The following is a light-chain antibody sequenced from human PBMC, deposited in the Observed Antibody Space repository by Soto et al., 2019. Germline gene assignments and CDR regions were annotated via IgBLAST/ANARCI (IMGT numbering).Light chain of an antibody. CDR1: QGISNF. CDR3: QKYHSVPPT. J-gene: IGKJ1*01. CDR2: AAS. Sequence: DIQLTQSPSSLSASVGDRVAITCRASQGISNFVAWYHQKPGKVPKLLIYAASTLQSGVPSRFTGSGSGTEFTLSISSLQPEDVGTFYCQKYHSVPPTFGHGTRVKIK. V-gene: IGKV1-27*01.